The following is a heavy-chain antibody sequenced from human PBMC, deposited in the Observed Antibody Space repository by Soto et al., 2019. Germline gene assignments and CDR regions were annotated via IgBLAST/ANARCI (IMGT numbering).Heavy chain of an antibody. CDR1: GGSISSYY. V-gene: IGHV4-59*01. J-gene: IGHJ6*03. Sequence: SETLSLTCTVSGGSISSYYWSWIRQPPGKGLEWIGYIYYSGSTNYNPSLKSRVTISVDTSKNQFSLKLSSVTAADTAVYYCARGRPQKLGYCSSTSCYSYYYYYMDVWGKGTTVTVSS. CDR3: ARGRPQKLGYCSSTSCYSYYYYYMDV. D-gene: IGHD2-2*01. CDR2: IYYSGST.